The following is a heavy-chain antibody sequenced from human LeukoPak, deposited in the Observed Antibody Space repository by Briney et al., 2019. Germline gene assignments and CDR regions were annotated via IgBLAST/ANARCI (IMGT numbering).Heavy chain of an antibody. Sequence: GGSLRLSCAASGFTFSSYGMHWVRQAPGKGLEWVAFIRYDGSNKYYADSVKGRFTISRDNFKNTLYLQMNSLRAEDTAVYYCAKDLVRGSSWYASNFDYWRQGTLVTVSS. CDR3: AKDLVRGSSWYASNFDY. CDR2: IRYDGSNK. V-gene: IGHV3-30*02. CDR1: GFTFSSYG. D-gene: IGHD6-13*01. J-gene: IGHJ4*02.